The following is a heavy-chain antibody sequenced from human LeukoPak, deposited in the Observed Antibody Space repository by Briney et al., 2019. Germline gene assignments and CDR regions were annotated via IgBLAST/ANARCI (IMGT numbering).Heavy chain of an antibody. CDR2: IAVGSGST. Sequence: SVKVSCKASGFTFTSSSMQWVRQARGQRLEWIGWIAVGSGSTNYAQKFQGRVTITRDMSTSTAYMELSSLRSEDTALYYCAALFGSGYYYYFDYWGQGTLVTVSS. V-gene: IGHV1-58*02. CDR1: GFTFTSSS. D-gene: IGHD3-22*01. J-gene: IGHJ4*02. CDR3: AALFGSGYYYYFDY.